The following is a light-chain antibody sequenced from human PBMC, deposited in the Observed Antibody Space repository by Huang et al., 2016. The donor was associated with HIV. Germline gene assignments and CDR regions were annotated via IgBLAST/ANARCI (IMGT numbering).Light chain of an antibody. CDR2: TVS. CDR3: QQSFSVPRT. Sequence: DIQMTQSPPSLSASVGDRFTFTCRADQNITKSLNWYQQKPGKAPKLLIYTVSTLESGVPSRFSGSGSGSRFTLNIGNLQPEDFVTYYCQQSFSVPRTFG. CDR1: QNITKS. J-gene: IGKJ1*01. V-gene: IGKV1-39*01.